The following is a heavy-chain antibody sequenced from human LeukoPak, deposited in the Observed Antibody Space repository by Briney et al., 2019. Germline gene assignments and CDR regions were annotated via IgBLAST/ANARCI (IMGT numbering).Heavy chain of an antibody. V-gene: IGHV3-23*01. J-gene: IGHJ4*02. CDR1: GFTFSTYA. D-gene: IGHD2/OR15-2a*01. CDR2: ISGSGGNT. CDR3: AKERTQTTSFDY. Sequence: PGGSLRLSCTPSGFTFSTYAMSWVRKAPGKGLEWVSLISGSGGNTYFADSVKGRFTISRDNSKNTLYLQMNSLRAEDTATYYCAKERTQTTSFDYWGQGTLVTVSS.